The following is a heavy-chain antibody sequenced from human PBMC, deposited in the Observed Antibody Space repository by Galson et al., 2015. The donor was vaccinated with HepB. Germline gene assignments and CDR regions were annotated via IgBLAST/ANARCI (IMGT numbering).Heavy chain of an antibody. D-gene: IGHD1/OR15-1a*01. V-gene: IGHV1-2*06. J-gene: IGHJ6*03. CDR1: GYTFTGYY. CDR3: ARDSGDNWNTSFGYMDV. CDR2: INPNGGGT. Sequence: SVKVSCKASGYTFTGYYMHWVRQAPGQGLEWMGRINPNGGGTNYAQKFQGRVTMTRDTSISTAYMELSRLRSDDTAVYYCARDSGDNWNTSFGYMDVWGKGTTVTVSS.